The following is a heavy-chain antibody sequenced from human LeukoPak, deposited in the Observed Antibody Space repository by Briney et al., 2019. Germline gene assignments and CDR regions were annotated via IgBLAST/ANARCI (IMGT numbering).Heavy chain of an antibody. J-gene: IGHJ6*02. CDR3: ARADLYSEGMDV. D-gene: IGHD2-2*02. CDR2: INTDGSST. Sequence: GGSLRLSCAASGFSFSSYWIHWVRQAAGKGLVWVSRINTDGSSTDSAASVKGRFTISTDNAKNTLYPQMNRLRAADTAVYYCARADLYSEGMDVWGQGTPVTVSS. V-gene: IGHV3-74*01. CDR1: GFSFSSYW.